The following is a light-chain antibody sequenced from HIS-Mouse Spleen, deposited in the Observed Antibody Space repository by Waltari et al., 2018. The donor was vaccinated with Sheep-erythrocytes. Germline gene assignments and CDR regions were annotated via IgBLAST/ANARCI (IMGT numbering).Light chain of an antibody. Sequence: SYELTPPPSVSVSPGQTASITCSGDKLGDNYACWYQQKPGQSPVLVIYQDSKRPSGIPERFSGSNSGNTATLTISGTQAMDEADYYCQAWDSSTAVFGGGTKLTVL. CDR3: QAWDSSTAV. J-gene: IGLJ2*01. V-gene: IGLV3-1*01. CDR1: KLGDNY. CDR2: QDS.